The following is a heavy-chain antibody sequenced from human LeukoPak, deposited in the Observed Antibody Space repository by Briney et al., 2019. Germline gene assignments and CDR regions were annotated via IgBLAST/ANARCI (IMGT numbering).Heavy chain of an antibody. Sequence: SVKVACKASGGTFSTYYAISWVRQAPGQGLEWMGRIIPIVGTANYAQKFQGRVTITADKSTATVYMELSNLRSGDTAVYYCARGITVVRGVIKGGMDVWGQGTTVTVSS. CDR3: ARGITVVRGVIKGGMDV. D-gene: IGHD3-10*01. CDR2: IIPIVGTA. V-gene: IGHV1-69*04. CDR1: GGTFSTYYA. J-gene: IGHJ6*02.